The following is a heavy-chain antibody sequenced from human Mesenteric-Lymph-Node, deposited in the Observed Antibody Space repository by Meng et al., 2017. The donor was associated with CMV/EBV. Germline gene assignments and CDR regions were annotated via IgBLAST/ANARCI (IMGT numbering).Heavy chain of an antibody. CDR1: GFTFSSYW. Sequence: GESLKISCAASGFTFSSYWMSWVRQAPGKGLEWVANIKQDGSEKYYVDSVKGRFTISRDNAKNSLYLEMNSLRAEDTAVYYCARTDILTGYYGPLDVWGQGTTVTVSS. J-gene: IGHJ6*02. V-gene: IGHV3-7*01. CDR2: IKQDGSEK. CDR3: ARTDILTGYYGPLDV. D-gene: IGHD3-9*01.